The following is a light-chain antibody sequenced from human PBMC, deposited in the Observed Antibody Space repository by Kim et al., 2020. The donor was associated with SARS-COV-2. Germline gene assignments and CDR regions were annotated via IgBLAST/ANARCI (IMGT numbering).Light chain of an antibody. Sequence: ELTQPPSASWTPGQRVTISCSGSSSNIGSNYVYWYQQLPGTAPKLLIYRNNQRPSGVPDRFSGSKSGTSASLAISGLRSEDEADYYCAAWDDSLSARYVFGTGTKVTVL. CDR3: AAWDDSLSARYV. J-gene: IGLJ1*01. V-gene: IGLV1-47*01. CDR2: RNN. CDR1: SSNIGSNY.